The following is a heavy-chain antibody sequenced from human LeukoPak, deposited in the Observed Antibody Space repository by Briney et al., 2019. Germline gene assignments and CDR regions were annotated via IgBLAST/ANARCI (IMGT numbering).Heavy chain of an antibody. Sequence: GASVKVSCKASGGTFSSYAISWVRQAPGQGLGWMGGIIPIFGTANYAQKFQGRVTITADESTSTAYMELSSLRSEDTAVYYCAREGIAARSNWFDPWGQGTLVTVSS. V-gene: IGHV1-69*13. D-gene: IGHD6-6*01. CDR1: GGTFSSYA. CDR3: AREGIAARSNWFDP. J-gene: IGHJ5*02. CDR2: IIPIFGTA.